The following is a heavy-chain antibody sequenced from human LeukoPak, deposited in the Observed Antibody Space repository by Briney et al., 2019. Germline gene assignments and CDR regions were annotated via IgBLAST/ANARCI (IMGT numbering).Heavy chain of an antibody. Sequence: PGGSLRLSCAASGFTFSSYSMNWVRQAPGKGLEWVSSISSSSSYIYYADSVKGRFTISRDNAKNSLYLQMNSLRAEDTAVYYCARSTPAARIFDIWGQGTMVTVSS. V-gene: IGHV3-21*01. CDR1: GFTFSSYS. D-gene: IGHD2-2*01. CDR3: ARSTPAARIFDI. J-gene: IGHJ3*02. CDR2: ISSSSSYI.